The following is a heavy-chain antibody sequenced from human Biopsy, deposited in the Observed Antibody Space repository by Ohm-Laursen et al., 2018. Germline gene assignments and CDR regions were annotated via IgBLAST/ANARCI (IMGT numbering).Heavy chain of an antibody. CDR3: TRSAGYGYDY. Sequence: SLRLSCTASGFNLSAFALHWVRPASGRGLEWVGCIKKKSNNDATAYAESMKGRFSIFRDDSKSTSFLQMDSLKIEDTAVYFCTRSAGYGYDYWGQGILVTVSS. CDR1: GFNLSAFA. V-gene: IGHV3-73*01. J-gene: IGHJ4*02. D-gene: IGHD5-12*01. CDR2: IKKKSNNDAT.